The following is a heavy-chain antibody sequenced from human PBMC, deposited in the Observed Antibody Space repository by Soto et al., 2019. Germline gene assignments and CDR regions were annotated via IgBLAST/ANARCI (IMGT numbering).Heavy chain of an antibody. CDR2: VSYDGSTK. CDR1: GFTFSSYV. D-gene: IGHD2-2*01. Sequence: QVQLVESGGGVVQPGRSLRLSCAASGFTFSSYVMHWVRQAPGKGLEWVAVVSYDGSTKFYAYSEKGRFTISRDNSKNTLDLQMNSLRAEDTAVYYCARRLQQPAPLDYWGQGSLVTVSS. CDR3: ARRLQQPAPLDY. J-gene: IGHJ4*02. V-gene: IGHV3-30*11.